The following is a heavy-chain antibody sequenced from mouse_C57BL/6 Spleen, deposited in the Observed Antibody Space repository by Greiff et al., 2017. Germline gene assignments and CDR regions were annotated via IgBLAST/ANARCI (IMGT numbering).Heavy chain of an antibody. D-gene: IGHD1-1*01. CDR3: TFGSSSHYYAMDY. J-gene: IGHJ4*01. CDR2: IDPENGDT. CDR1: GFNIKDDY. V-gene: IGHV14-4*01. Sequence: EVQVVESGAELVRPGASVKLSCTASGFNIKDDYMHWVKQRPEQGLEWIGWIDPENGDTEYASKFQGKATITADTSSNTAYLQLSSLTSEDTAVYYCTFGSSSHYYAMDYWGQGTSVTVSS.